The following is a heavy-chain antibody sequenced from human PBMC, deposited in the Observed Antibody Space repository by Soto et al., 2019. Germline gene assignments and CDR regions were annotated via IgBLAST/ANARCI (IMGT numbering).Heavy chain of an antibody. J-gene: IGHJ3*02. CDR3: AKEDDLWTNGHFNI. D-gene: IGHD3-3*01. Sequence: EVQLLESGGGWVQPGGSLRLSCAASGFTFSSYDMSWVRQAPGKGLEWVSAISGSGGSAFYADSVKGRFTISRDKSNNTLYVHMNSLRREDTAIYYCAKEDDLWTNGHFNIWGQGTLVTVSS. V-gene: IGHV3-23*01. CDR1: GFTFSSYD. CDR2: ISGSGGSA.